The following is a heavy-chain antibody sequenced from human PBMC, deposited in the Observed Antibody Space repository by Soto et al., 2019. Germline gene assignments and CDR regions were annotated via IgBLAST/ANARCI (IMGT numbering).Heavy chain of an antibody. CDR2: ISGSGGST. V-gene: IGHV3-23*01. D-gene: IGHD6-19*01. CDR1: GVTFSSYA. J-gene: IGHJ1*01. CDR3: SKDMPTSAVAEQYFHH. Sequence: GGSVRLSCAASGVTFSSYAMSWVRQAPGKGLEWVSAISGSGGSTYYADSVKGRFTISRDNSKNTLYLQMNSLRAEDTAVYYCSKDMPTSAVAEQYFHHWGQGTLVTV.